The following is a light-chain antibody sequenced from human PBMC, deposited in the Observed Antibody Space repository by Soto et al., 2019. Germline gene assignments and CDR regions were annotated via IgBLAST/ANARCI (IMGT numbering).Light chain of an antibody. CDR2: EVI. Sequence: QSALTQPPSASGSPGQSVTISCTGSSSDVGGYNYVSWYQQHPGKAPKLMIYEVIKLPSGVPDRFSGSKSGNTASLTVSGLQAEDEADYYCSSYGGSNNYVLGTGTKLTFL. J-gene: IGLJ1*01. CDR1: SSDVGGYNY. V-gene: IGLV2-8*01. CDR3: SSYGGSNNYV.